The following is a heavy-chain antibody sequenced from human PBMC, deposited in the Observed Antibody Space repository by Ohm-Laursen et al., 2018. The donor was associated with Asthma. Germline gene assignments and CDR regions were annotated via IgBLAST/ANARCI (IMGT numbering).Heavy chain of an antibody. D-gene: IGHD6-19*01. CDR1: GGSISSSNW. CDR2: IYHSGST. V-gene: IGHV4-4*02. J-gene: IGHJ5*02. CDR3: ASYSSGWFNWFDP. Sequence: SETLSLTCAVSGGSISSSNWWGWVRQPPGKGLEWIGEIYHSGSTNYNPSLKSRVTISVDKSKNQFSLKLSSVTAADTAVYYCASYSSGWFNWFDPWGQGTLVTVSS.